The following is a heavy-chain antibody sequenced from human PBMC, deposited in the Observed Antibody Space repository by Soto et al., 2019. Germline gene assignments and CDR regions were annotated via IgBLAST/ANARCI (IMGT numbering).Heavy chain of an antibody. J-gene: IGHJ4*02. CDR2: IYWDDDK. V-gene: IGHV2-5*02. CDR3: AHRVLRTVFGLVTTTAVYFDF. D-gene: IGHD3-3*01. Sequence: QITLNESGPTVVRPTETLTLTCRFSGFSLTTSGVGVGWIRQSPGKAPESLALIYWDDDKSYSASLKSRLTITKDSSKNQVVLTVADLDPTDKATYYCAHRVLRTVFGLVTTTAVYFDFWGQGTPVAVSS. CDR1: GFSLTTSGVG.